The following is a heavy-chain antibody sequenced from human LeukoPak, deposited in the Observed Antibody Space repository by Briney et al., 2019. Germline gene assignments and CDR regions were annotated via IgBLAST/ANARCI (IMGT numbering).Heavy chain of an antibody. CDR1: GYTFTVYY. CDR3: ARDGKETADRNTALDY. Sequence: ASVKVSCKASGYTFTVYYIHWVRQAPGQGLEWMGRINPNGGGTNYAQMFRGRVTMTRDTSISTAYIELSRLSSDDTAVYYCARDGKETADRNTALDYWGQGSLVTVSS. CDR2: INPNGGGT. V-gene: IGHV1-2*06. D-gene: IGHD2-21*02. J-gene: IGHJ4*02.